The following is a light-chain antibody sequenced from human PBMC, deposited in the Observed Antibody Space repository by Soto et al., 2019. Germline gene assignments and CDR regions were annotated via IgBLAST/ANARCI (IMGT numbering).Light chain of an antibody. CDR1: QSISSW. J-gene: IGKJ1*01. CDR2: DAS. CDR3: QQYSRYWT. V-gene: IGKV1-5*01. Sequence: DIPMTQSPSTLSASVGDRVTITCRASQSISSWLAWYQQKAGKAPKLLIYDASNLESGVPSRFSGSGSGTEFTLTISSLQPDDFATYYCQQYSRYWTFGQGTKVEIK.